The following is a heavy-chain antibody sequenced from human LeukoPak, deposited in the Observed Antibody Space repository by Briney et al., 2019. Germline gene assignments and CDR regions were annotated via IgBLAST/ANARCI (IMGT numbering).Heavy chain of an antibody. CDR1: GYSISSGYY. V-gene: IGHV4-38-2*02. Sequence: SETLSLTCAVSGYSISSGYYWGWIRQPPGKGLEWIGSIYHSGSTYYNPSLKSRVTMSVDTSKNQFSLKLSSVTAADTAVYYCAREEGYSYGIYYYYYYMDVWGKGTTVTVSS. CDR3: AREEGYSYGIYYYYYYMDV. CDR2: IYHSGST. D-gene: IGHD5-18*01. J-gene: IGHJ6*03.